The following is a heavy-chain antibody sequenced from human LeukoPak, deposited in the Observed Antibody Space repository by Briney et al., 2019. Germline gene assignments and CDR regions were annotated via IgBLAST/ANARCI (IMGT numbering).Heavy chain of an antibody. Sequence: GASVKVSCKASGGTFNSHSISRLRQAPGQGLEWIGRIIPIIGTTKFAQRFQGRVTVTADKSTSTVSMEVSRLTIEDTAAYFCARDWKVVTPGWFDPWGQGTLVTVSS. CDR1: GGTFNSHS. CDR2: IIPIIGTT. V-gene: IGHV1-69*08. CDR3: ARDWKVVTPGWFDP. D-gene: IGHD2-21*02. J-gene: IGHJ5*02.